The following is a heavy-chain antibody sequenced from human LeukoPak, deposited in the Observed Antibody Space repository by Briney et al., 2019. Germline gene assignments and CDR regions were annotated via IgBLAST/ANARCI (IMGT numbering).Heavy chain of an antibody. CDR2: ISSSSSTI. CDR1: GFTFSSYS. CDR3: AGEQDLDY. Sequence: GGSLRLPCAASGFTFSSYSMNWVRQAPGKGLEWVSYISSSSSTIYYADSVKGRFTISRDNAKNSLYLQMNSLRAEDTAVYYCAGEQDLDYWGQGTLVTVSS. V-gene: IGHV3-48*01. J-gene: IGHJ4*02.